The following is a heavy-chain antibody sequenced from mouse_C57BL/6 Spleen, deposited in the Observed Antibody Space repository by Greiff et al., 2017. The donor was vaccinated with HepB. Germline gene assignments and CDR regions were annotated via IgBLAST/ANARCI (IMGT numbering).Heavy chain of an antibody. J-gene: IGHJ4*01. Sequence: QVQLQQPGAELVKPGASVKLSCKASGYTFTSYWMHWVKQRPGQGLEWIGMIHPNSGSTNYNEKFKSKATLTVDKSSSTAYMQLSSLTSEDSAVYYCAALAPYYYAMDYCGQGTSVTVSS. V-gene: IGHV1-64*01. CDR2: IHPNSGST. CDR3: AALAPYYYAMDY. CDR1: GYTFTSYW.